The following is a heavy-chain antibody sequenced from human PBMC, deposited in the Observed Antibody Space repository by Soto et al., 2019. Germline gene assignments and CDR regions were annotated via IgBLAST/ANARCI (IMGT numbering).Heavy chain of an antibody. V-gene: IGHV3-30*03. Sequence: QVQLVESGGGVVQPGRSLRLSCAASGFTVSSYGMHWVRQAPGKGLEGVAVISRDGGTKYYADSVKGRFTISRDNSRNTLFLEMNGLRGDDMAVYYCTGEVASGYWGQGTLVTVSS. CDR1: GFTVSSYG. CDR2: ISRDGGTK. J-gene: IGHJ4*02. CDR3: TGEVASGY. D-gene: IGHD3-10*01.